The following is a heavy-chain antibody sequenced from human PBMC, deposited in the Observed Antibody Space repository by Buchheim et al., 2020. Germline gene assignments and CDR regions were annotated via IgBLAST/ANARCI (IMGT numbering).Heavy chain of an antibody. V-gene: IGHV3-23*01. Sequence: EVQLLESGGGLVQPGGSLRLSCAASGFTFSSYAMSWVRQAPGKGLEWVSAISGSGGSTYYADSVKGRFTISSDNSKNTLYLQMNSLRAEDTAVYYCAKSKSVLWFGEFHPWFDPWGQGTL. CDR2: ISGSGGST. CDR3: AKSKSVLWFGEFHPWFDP. J-gene: IGHJ5*02. CDR1: GFTFSSYA. D-gene: IGHD3-10*01.